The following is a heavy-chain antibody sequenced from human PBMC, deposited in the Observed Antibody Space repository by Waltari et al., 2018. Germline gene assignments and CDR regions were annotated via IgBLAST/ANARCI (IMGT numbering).Heavy chain of an antibody. Sequence: QVQLQQWGAGLLKPSETLSLTCAAYGGSFSGYYWSWIRQPQGKGVEWSREINHSGSTNYNTSLKSRVTIPVDTSKTQSSPKLSSAAAADTAVYYCARKGRMHDYYYMDVGGKGTTVTVSS. CDR1: GGSFSGYY. D-gene: IGHD2-8*01. CDR3: ARKGRMHDYYYMDV. J-gene: IGHJ6*03. CDR2: INHSGST. V-gene: IGHV4-34*01.